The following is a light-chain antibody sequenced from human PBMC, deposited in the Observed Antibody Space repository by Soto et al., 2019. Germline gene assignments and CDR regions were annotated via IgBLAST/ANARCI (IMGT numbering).Light chain of an antibody. CDR1: SSDVGGYNY. J-gene: IGLJ2*01. V-gene: IGLV2-14*01. Sequence: QSALTQPASVSGSPGQSITISCTGTSSDVGGYNYVSWYQQHPGKAPKLMIYEVSNRPSGVSNRFSGSKSGNTASLTISGLQAEDEADYYCSSYTSSSNLREVFGGGTKLTVL. CDR2: EVS. CDR3: SSYTSSSNLREV.